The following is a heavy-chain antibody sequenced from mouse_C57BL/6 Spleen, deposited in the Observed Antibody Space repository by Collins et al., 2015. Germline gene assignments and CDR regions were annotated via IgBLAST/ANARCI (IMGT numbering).Heavy chain of an antibody. CDR2: IYPGSGST. CDR1: GYTFTSYW. Sequence: QVQLQQPGAELVKPGASVMMSCKASGYTFTSYWITWVKQRPGQGLEWIGDIYPGSGSTNYNEKFKSKATLTVDTSSSTAYMQLSSLTSEDSAVYYCARGTTPGPGYYFDYWGQGTTLTVSS. CDR3: ARGTTPGPGYYFDY. J-gene: IGHJ2*01. V-gene: IGHV1-55*01. D-gene: IGHD1-1*01.